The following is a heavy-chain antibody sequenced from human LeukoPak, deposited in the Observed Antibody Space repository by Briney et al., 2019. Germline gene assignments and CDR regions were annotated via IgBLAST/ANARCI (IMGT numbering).Heavy chain of an antibody. CDR1: GFTFSSHA. Sequence: AGGSLRLSCGASGFTFSSHAMSWVRQTPERGLEWVSAITGGGDSAYYPDSVKGRFTISRDNSKNTLYLQMNSLRAEDTAVYYCAKGSIVVVPAAPDYWGQGTLVTVSS. CDR3: AKGSIVVVPAAPDY. CDR2: ITGGGDSA. J-gene: IGHJ4*02. D-gene: IGHD2-2*01. V-gene: IGHV3-23*01.